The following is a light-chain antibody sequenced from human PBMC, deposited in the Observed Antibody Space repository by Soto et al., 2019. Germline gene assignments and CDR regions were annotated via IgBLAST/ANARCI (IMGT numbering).Light chain of an antibody. CDR3: QQYGGSLQT. V-gene: IGKV3-20*01. CDR2: VAS. J-gene: IGKJ1*01. CDR1: QSVTSNY. Sequence: ETVLTQSPDTLSLSTGERATLSCRASQSVTSNYLAWYQQKPGQAPRLLIYVASVRATGIPDRFSGSGSGTDCTLTITRLEPVDFAVYYCQQYGGSLQTFGQGTKVDIK.